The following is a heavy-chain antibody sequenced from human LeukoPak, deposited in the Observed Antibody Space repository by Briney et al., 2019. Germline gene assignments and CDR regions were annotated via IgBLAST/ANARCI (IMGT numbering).Heavy chain of an antibody. V-gene: IGHV3-30*03. D-gene: IGHD5-24*01. CDR1: GFSVRTFG. CDR2: ISDDGTVK. CDR3: VRDRGGAGYNLGD. Sequence: PGGSLRLSCAASGFSVRTFGIHWVRQAPRKGLQWLAVISDDGTVKHYADSAKGRFTISSDNYRNTVSLQMNSLRTEDTAVYFCVRDRGGAGYNLGDWGQGTLVTVSS. J-gene: IGHJ4*02.